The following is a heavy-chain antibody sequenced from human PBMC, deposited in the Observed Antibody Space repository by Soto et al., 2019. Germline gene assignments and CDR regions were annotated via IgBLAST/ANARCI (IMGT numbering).Heavy chain of an antibody. CDR1: GFTFSSYS. Sequence: EVQLVESGGGLVQPGGSLRLSCAASGFTFSSYSMNWVRQAPGKGLEWVSYISSSSSTIYYADSVKGRFTISRDNAKNSLYLQMNSLRDEDTAVYYCARVSYGGNAYYYYGMDVWGQGTTVTVSS. CDR3: ARVSYGGNAYYYYGMDV. J-gene: IGHJ6*02. V-gene: IGHV3-48*02. D-gene: IGHD2-15*01. CDR2: ISSSSSTI.